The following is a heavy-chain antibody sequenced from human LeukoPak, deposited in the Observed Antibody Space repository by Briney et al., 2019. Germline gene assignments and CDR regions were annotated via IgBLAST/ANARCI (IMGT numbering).Heavy chain of an antibody. CDR3: ATDRGGAPFDI. CDR1: GFTFSNYG. Sequence: HSGTPLRLSRAASGFTFSNYGMHWVRQAPGKGLEWVAVIWSDGSNKKYADSVKGRFTISRDNSRTTLYLQMNSLRAEDTAVYYCATDRGGAPFDIWGQGTMVTVSS. CDR2: IWSDGSNK. J-gene: IGHJ3*02. V-gene: IGHV3-33*01.